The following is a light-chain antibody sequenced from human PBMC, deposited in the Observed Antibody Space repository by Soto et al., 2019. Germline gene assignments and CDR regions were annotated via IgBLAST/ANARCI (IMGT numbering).Light chain of an antibody. CDR3: SSYAGSKHYV. CDR1: SSDVGGYNY. J-gene: IGLJ1*01. CDR2: EVN. Sequence: QSALTQPPSASGSPGQSVAISCTGTSSDVGGYNYVSWYQLHPGKAPKLMIYEVNMRPSGVPDRFSGSKSGNTASLTVSGLRAEDEADYYCSSYAGSKHYVFGTGTKLTVL. V-gene: IGLV2-8*01.